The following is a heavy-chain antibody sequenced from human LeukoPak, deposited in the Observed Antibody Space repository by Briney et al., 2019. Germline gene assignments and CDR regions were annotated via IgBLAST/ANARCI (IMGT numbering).Heavy chain of an antibody. CDR3: ARGDGYNFFDY. Sequence: GGSLRLSRAVSGFSVTNNYMSWVRQAPGKGLEWVSVFYVGGATYYADSVKGRFTISRDNSENTLYLQMKSLRAEDTAVYYCARGDGYNFFDYWGQGTLVTVSS. D-gene: IGHD5-24*01. CDR2: FYVGGAT. CDR1: GFSVTNNY. J-gene: IGHJ4*02. V-gene: IGHV3-53*01.